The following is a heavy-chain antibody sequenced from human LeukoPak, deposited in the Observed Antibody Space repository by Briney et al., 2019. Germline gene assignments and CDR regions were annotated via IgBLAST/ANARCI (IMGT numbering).Heavy chain of an antibody. CDR2: ISGSGGST. CDR3: ATLPTDSSGYQGWYFDL. J-gene: IGHJ2*01. Sequence: PGGSLRLSCAASGFTFSSYAMSWVRQAPGKGLEWVSAISGSGGSTYYADSVKGRFTISRDNSKNTLYLQMNSLRAEDTAVYYCATLPTDSSGYQGWYFDLWGRGTLVTVSS. D-gene: IGHD3-22*01. V-gene: IGHV3-23*01. CDR1: GFTFSSYA.